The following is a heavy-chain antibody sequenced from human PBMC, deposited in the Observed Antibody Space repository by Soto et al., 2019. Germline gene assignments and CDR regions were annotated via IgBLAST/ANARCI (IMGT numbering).Heavy chain of an antibody. Sequence: GGSLRLSCAASGFTFDDYAMHWVRQAPGKGLEWVSLISGDGGSTYYADSVKGRFTISRDNSKNSLYLQMNSLRTEDTALYYCAKDYEAYCGGDCYSGIKGYYYYYGMDVWGQGTTVTVSS. CDR3: AKDYEAYCGGDCYSGIKGYYYYYGMDV. CDR2: ISGDGGST. D-gene: IGHD2-21*02. CDR1: GFTFDDYA. J-gene: IGHJ6*02. V-gene: IGHV3-43*02.